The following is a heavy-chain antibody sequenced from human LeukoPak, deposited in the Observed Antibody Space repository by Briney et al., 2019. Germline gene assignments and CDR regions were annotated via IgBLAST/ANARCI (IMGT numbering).Heavy chain of an antibody. CDR3: AREKLYSSSSDY. CDR1: GFTFSTYW. V-gene: IGHV3-7*01. D-gene: IGHD6-6*01. CDR2: IKEDGSEK. J-gene: IGHJ4*02. Sequence: GGSLRLSCAASGFTFSTYWMSWVRQAPGKGLEWVANIKEDGSEKFYVDSVKGRFTISRDNAKNSLYLQMNSPRAEDTAVYYCAREKLYSSSSDYWGQGTLVTVSS.